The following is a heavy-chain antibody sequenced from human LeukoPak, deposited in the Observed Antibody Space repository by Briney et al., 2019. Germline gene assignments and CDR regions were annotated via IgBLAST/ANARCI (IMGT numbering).Heavy chain of an antibody. Sequence: PGGSLRLSCAASGFTFDDYAMHWVRQAPGKGLEWVSGISWNSGSIGYADSVKGRFTVSRDNAKNSLYLQMNSLRAEDTALYYCAKDRSGYDVDWGQGTLVTVSS. J-gene: IGHJ4*02. CDR3: AKDRSGYDVD. CDR1: GFTFDDYA. D-gene: IGHD5-12*01. V-gene: IGHV3-9*01. CDR2: ISWNSGSI.